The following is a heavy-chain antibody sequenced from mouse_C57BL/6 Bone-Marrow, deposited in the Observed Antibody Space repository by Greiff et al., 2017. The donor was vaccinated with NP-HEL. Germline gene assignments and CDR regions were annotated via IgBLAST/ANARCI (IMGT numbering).Heavy chain of an antibody. CDR3: AGDVYSYGSSYGFAY. J-gene: IGHJ3*01. V-gene: IGHV1-7*01. Sequence: VQLQESGAELVKPGASVKLSCKASGYTFTSYWMHWVKQRPGQGLEWIGYINPSSGYTKYNQKFKDKATLTADKSSSTAYMQLSSLTSEVSAVYYTAGDVYSYGSSYGFAYWGQGTLVTVSA. CDR2: INPSSGYT. CDR1: GYTFTSYW. D-gene: IGHD1-1*01.